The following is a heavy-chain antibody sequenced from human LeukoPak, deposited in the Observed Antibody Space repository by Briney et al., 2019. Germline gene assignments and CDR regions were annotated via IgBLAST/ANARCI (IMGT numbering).Heavy chain of an antibody. J-gene: IGHJ4*02. CDR1: GFTFSSYA. CDR2: ISGSGGST. D-gene: IGHD3-3*01. Sequence: GGSLRLSCAASGFTFSSYAMSWVRQAPGKGLEWVSAISGSGGSTYYADSVKGRFTISRDNSKNTLYLQMNSLRAEDTAVYYCAKVKIYYDFWSGYSRPFDYWGQGTLVTVSS. CDR3: AKVKIYYDFWSGYSRPFDY. V-gene: IGHV3-23*01.